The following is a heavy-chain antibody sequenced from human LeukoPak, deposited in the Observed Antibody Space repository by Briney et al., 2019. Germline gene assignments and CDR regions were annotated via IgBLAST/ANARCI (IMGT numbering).Heavy chain of an antibody. J-gene: IGHJ4*02. D-gene: IGHD6-13*01. CDR2: ISGSGGST. Sequence: GGSLTLSCAASGFTFSSHAMSWVRQAPGAGLEWASAISGSGGSTYYADSVKGRFTISRDNSKNTLYLQMNSLRAEDTAVYYCAKGATYSSSWYYFDYWGQGTLVTVSS. CDR3: AKGATYSSSWYYFDY. CDR1: GFTFSSHA. V-gene: IGHV3-23*01.